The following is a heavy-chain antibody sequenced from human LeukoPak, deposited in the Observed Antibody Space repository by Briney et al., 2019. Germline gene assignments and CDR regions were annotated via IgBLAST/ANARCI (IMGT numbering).Heavy chain of an antibody. CDR1: GCTFTSYG. CDR2: ISAYNGNT. D-gene: IGHD6-19*01. CDR3: ARDPGIAVAHTGDY. J-gene: IGHJ4*02. V-gene: IGHV1-18*01. Sequence: GASVKVSCKASGCTFTSYGISWVRQAPGQGLEWMGWISAYNGNTNYAQKLQGRVTMTTDTSTSTAYMELRSLRSDDTAVYYCARDPGIAVAHTGDYWGQGTLVTVSS.